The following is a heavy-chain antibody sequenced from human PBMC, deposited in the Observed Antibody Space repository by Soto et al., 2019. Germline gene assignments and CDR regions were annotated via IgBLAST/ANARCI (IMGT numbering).Heavy chain of an antibody. CDR1: GGSISSGGYY. CDR3: ARPSSHSSLGYVY. V-gene: IGHV4-31*03. Sequence: SETLSLTCTVSGGSISSGGYYWSWIRQHPGKGLEWIGYIYYSGSTYYNPSLKSRVTISVDTSKNQFSLKLISVTAADTAVYYCARPSSHSSLGYVYWGQGTLVTVSS. D-gene: IGHD6-6*01. CDR2: IYYSGST. J-gene: IGHJ4*02.